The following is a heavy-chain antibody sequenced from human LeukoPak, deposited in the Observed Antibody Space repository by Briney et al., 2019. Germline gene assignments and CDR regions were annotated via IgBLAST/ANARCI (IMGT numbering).Heavy chain of an antibody. J-gene: IGHJ4*02. CDR2: INPNRGGT. CDR1: GYTFTGYY. Sequence: GASVKVSCKASGYTFTGYYMHWVRQAPGQGLEWMGWINPNRGGTNHAQKFQGRVTMTRDTSISTAYMELSRLRSDDTAVYYCARDRPLDADDYYGFYYFDYWGQGTLVTVSS. D-gene: IGHD3-10*01. CDR3: ARDRPLDADDYYGFYYFDY. V-gene: IGHV1-2*02.